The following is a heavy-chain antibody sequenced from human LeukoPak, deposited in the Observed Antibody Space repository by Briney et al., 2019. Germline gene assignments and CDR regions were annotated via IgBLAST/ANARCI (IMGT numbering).Heavy chain of an antibody. V-gene: IGHV3-13*01. D-gene: IGHD6-13*01. CDR2: IGTAGDT. Sequence: PGGSLRLSCAASGFTFSSYDMHWVRQVTGKGLEWVSVIGTAGDTYYPGSVKGRSTISRENAKNSLYLQMNSLRAGDTAVYYCAKGDGAAAGRGMDVWGQGTTVTVSS. CDR3: AKGDGAAAGRGMDV. J-gene: IGHJ6*02. CDR1: GFTFSSYD.